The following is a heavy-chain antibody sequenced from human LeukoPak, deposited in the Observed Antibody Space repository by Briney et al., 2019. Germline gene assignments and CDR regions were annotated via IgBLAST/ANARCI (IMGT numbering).Heavy chain of an antibody. D-gene: IGHD3-10*01. Sequence: SETLSLTCTVSGGSISSSSYYWGWIRQPPGKGLEWIGGIYYSGSTYYNPSLKSRVTISVDTSKNQFSLKLSSVTAADTAVYYCARAPRYGSGSSHALDIWGQGTMVTVSS. J-gene: IGHJ3*02. V-gene: IGHV4-39*07. CDR2: IYYSGST. CDR1: GGSISSSSYY. CDR3: ARAPRYGSGSSHALDI.